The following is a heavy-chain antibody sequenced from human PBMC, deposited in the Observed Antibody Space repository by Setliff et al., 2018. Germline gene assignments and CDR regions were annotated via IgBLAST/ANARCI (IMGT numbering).Heavy chain of an antibody. J-gene: IGHJ4*02. CDR2: ISDRAVT. Sequence: SETLSLTCTVSGSSITGGYSWGWIRQPPGKGLQWIGTISDRAVTRHNPSLKSRVTLSMDTSKNQFSLRVSSVTAADTAVYYCARSFSRREKFLLDYWGQGALVTVSS. CDR1: GSSITGGYS. V-gene: IGHV4-38-2*02. CDR3: ARSFSRREKFLLDY.